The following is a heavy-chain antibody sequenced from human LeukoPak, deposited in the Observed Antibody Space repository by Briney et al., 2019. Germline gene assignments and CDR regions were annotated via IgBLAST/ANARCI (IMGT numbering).Heavy chain of an antibody. Sequence: SETLSLTCSVSGGSISSYYWGWIRQPPGKGLEWIGSIYYSGSTYYNPSLKSRVTISVDTSKNQFSLKLSSVTAADTAVYYCARVGATHFDYWGQGTLVTVSS. V-gene: IGHV4-39*01. CDR1: GGSISSYY. D-gene: IGHD1-26*01. CDR2: IYYSGST. J-gene: IGHJ4*02. CDR3: ARVGATHFDY.